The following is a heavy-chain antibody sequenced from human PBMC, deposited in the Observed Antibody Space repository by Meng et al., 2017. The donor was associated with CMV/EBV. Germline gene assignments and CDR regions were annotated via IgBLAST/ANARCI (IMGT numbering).Heavy chain of an antibody. V-gene: IGHV1-2*02. CDR2: INPNSGGT. J-gene: IGHJ4*02. D-gene: IGHD3-10*01. CDR1: GYTFTGYY. Sequence: ASVKVSCKASGYTFTGYYMHWVRQAPRQGLEWMGWINPNSGGTNYAQKFQGRVTMTRDTSISTAYMELSRLRSDDTAVYYCARGLLWFGELYFDYWGQGTLVTVSS. CDR3: ARGLLWFGELYFDY.